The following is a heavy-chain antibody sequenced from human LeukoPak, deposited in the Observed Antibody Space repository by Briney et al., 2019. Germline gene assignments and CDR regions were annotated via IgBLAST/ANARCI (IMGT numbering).Heavy chain of an antibody. CDR1: GFTFSSYS. Sequence: PGGSLRLSCAASGFTFSSYSMNWVRQAPGKGLEWVSYISSSSSTIYYADSVKGRFTISRDNAKNSLYLQMNSLGAEDTAVYYCARGGRSRWELLYSWAFDIWGQGTMVTVSS. CDR3: ARGGRSRWELLYSWAFDI. J-gene: IGHJ3*02. V-gene: IGHV3-48*01. D-gene: IGHD1-26*01. CDR2: ISSSSSTI.